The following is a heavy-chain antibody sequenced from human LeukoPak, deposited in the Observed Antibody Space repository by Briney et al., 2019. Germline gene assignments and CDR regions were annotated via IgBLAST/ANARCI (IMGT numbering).Heavy chain of an antibody. V-gene: IGHV4-59*01. Sequence: SETLSLTCTVSGGSISSYYWSWIRQPPGKGLEGIGYIYYSGSTNYNPSLKSRVTISVDTSKNQFSLKLSSVTAADTAVYYCARVPRLSGSYYGNYYYGMDVWGQGTTVTVSS. CDR3: ARVPRLSGSYYGNYYYGMDV. J-gene: IGHJ6*02. CDR1: GGSISSYY. D-gene: IGHD1-26*01. CDR2: IYYSGST.